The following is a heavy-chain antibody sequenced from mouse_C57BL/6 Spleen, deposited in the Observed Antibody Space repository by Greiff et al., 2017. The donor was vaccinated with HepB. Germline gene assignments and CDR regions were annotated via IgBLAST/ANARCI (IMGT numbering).Heavy chain of an antibody. CDR1: GYTFTDYE. J-gene: IGHJ2*01. CDR2: IDPETGGT. D-gene: IGHD1-1*01. V-gene: IGHV1-15*01. CDR3: TRRNLLLVY. Sequence: QVQLQQSGAELVRPGASVTLSCKASGYTFTDYEMHWVKQTPVHGLEWIGAIDPETGGTAYNQKFKGKAILTADKSSSTAYMELRSLTSEDSAVYDCTRRNLLLVYWGQGTTLTVSS.